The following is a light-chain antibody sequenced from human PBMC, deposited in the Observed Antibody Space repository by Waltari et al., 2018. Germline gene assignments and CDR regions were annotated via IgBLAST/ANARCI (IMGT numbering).Light chain of an antibody. CDR3: KHYVCLPVL. Sequence: SCRGSEGARRSFALYQQRLCQAPRLLIYGASRRATVIPARFSGSGAGTDVDLTISRLEPEDGGVYYCKHYVCLPVLFGQVTKVENK. CDR1: EGARRS. V-gene: IGKV3-20*01. J-gene: IGKJ1*01. CDR2: GAS.